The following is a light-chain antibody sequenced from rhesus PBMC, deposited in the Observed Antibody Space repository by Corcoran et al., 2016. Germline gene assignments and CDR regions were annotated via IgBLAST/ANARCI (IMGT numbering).Light chain of an antibody. CDR3: QQSDNLFT. CDR2: GAS. J-gene: IGKJ3*01. CDR1: QSVGTN. V-gene: IGKV3-24*04. Sequence: ETVVTQSPGTLSLSPGERATLYCRASQSVGTNLAWYQQKPGQAPRPLIYGASSRATGFPDRFSGSGSGTGFTLTISSLGPEYVGVYYCQQSDNLFTFGPGTKLDIK.